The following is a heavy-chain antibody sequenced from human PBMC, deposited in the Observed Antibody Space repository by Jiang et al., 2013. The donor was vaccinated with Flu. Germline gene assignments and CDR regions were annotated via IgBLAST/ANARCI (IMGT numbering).Heavy chain of an antibody. J-gene: IGHJ4*02. V-gene: IGHV1-8*01. Sequence: GAEVKKPGASVKVSCKASGYTFTSFEINWVRQAPGQGLEWMGWMNPNSGNTGYAQKLQGRVTMTRNTPISTAYMELSSLRSEDTAVYYCARGWASGSDNDYDYWGQGTLVTVSS. D-gene: IGHD5-12*01. CDR3: ARGWASGSDNDYDY. CDR1: GYTFTSFE. CDR2: MNPNSGNT.